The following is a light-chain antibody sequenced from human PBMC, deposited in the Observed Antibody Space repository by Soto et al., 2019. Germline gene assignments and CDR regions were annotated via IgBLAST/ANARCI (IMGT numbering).Light chain of an antibody. CDR3: GTWDSSLSAGGYV. Sequence: QSVLTQPPSVSAAPGQKVTISCSGSSSNIGNNYVSWYQQLPGTAPKLLIYENNKRPSRIPDRFSGAKSGTSATLGITGIQTGDEADYYCGTWDSSLSAGGYVFGTGTKLTVL. CDR1: SSNIGNNY. J-gene: IGLJ1*01. V-gene: IGLV1-51*02. CDR2: ENN.